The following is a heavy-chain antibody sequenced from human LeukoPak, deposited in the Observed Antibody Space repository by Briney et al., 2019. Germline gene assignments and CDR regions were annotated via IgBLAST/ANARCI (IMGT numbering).Heavy chain of an antibody. V-gene: IGHV1-18*01. J-gene: IGHJ4*02. CDR3: ARALVGATFDY. CDR2: IVTYNGNT. Sequence: GASVKVSCKASGYTFTSYGISWVRQAPGQGLEWMGCIVTYNGNTNYAQKHQGRVTMTTDTSTSTAYMELRSLRSDDTAVYYCARALVGATFDYWGQGTLVTVSS. D-gene: IGHD1-26*01. CDR1: GYTFTSYG.